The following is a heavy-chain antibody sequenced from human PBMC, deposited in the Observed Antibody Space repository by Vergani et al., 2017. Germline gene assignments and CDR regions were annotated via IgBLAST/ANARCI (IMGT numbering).Heavy chain of an antibody. CDR1: GGSISSGGYS. Sequence: QLQLQESGSGLVKPSQTLSLTCAVSGGSISSGGYSWSWIRQPPGKGLEWIGYIYHSGSTYYNPSLKSRVTISVDRSKNQFSLKLSSVTAADTAVYYCARGNIFSGSSPYFDYWGQGTLVTVSS. CDR3: ARGNIFSGSSPYFDY. V-gene: IGHV4-30-2*01. CDR2: IYHSGST. J-gene: IGHJ4*02. D-gene: IGHD1-26*01.